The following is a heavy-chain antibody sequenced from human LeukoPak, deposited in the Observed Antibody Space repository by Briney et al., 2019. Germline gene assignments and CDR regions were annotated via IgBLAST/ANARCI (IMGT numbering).Heavy chain of an antibody. D-gene: IGHD2-8*01. Sequence: SETLSLTCTVSGGPISSYYWSWIRQPAGKGLEWIGRIYTSGSTNYNPSLKSRVTISVDKSKNQFSLKLSSVTAADTAVYYCAREGYCTNGVCYTAFDIWGQGTMVTVSS. CDR3: AREGYCTNGVCYTAFDI. J-gene: IGHJ3*02. V-gene: IGHV4-4*07. CDR1: GGPISSYY. CDR2: IYTSGST.